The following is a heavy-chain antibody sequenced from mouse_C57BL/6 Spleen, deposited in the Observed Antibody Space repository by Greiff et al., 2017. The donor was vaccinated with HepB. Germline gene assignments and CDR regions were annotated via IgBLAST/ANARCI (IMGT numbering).Heavy chain of an antibody. CDR2: ISSGGSYT. V-gene: IGHV5-6*02. Sequence: EVMLVESGGDLVKPGGSLKLSCAASGFTFSIYGMSWVRQTPDKRLEWVATISSGGSYTYYPDSVKGRFTISRDNAKNTLYLQMSSLKSEDTAMYYCARGSLGYWGQGTTLTVSS. D-gene: IGHD4-1*01. J-gene: IGHJ2*01. CDR3: ARGSLGY. CDR1: GFTFSIYG.